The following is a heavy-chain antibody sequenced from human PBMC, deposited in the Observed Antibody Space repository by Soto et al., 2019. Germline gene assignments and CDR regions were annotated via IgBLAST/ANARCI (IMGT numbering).Heavy chain of an antibody. J-gene: IGHJ6*02. Sequence: ASVKVSCKASGYTFTSYGISWVRQAPGQGLEWMGWISAYNGNTNYAQKLQGRVTMTTDTSTSTAYMELRSLRSDDTAVYYCARAPLPLRFGESDPTYYYYGMGVWGRGTTVTVSS. D-gene: IGHD3-10*01. V-gene: IGHV1-18*04. CDR1: GYTFTSYG. CDR3: ARAPLPLRFGESDPTYYYYGMGV. CDR2: ISAYNGNT.